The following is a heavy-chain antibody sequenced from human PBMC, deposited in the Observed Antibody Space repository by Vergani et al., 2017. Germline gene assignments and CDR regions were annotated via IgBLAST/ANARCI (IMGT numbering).Heavy chain of an antibody. CDR3: ARGRVITFSWFDP. CDR2: INHSGST. CDR1: GGSFSGYY. Sequence: QVQLQQWGAGLLKPSETLSLTFAVYGGSFSGYYWSWIRQPPGKGLEWIGEINHSGSTNYNPSLKSRVTISVDTSKNQFSLKLSSVTAADTAVYYCARGRVITFSWFDPWGQGTLVTVSS. D-gene: IGHD2-21*01. J-gene: IGHJ5*02. V-gene: IGHV4-34*01.